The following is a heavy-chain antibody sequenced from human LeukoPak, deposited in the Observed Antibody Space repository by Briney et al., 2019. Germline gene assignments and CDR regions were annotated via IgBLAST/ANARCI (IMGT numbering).Heavy chain of an antibody. D-gene: IGHD3-10*01. Sequence: GGSLRLSWAASGFTFRVSSLAWVRHAPGRGLEWVSFITSTSGDMLYADSVKGRFTVSRDNAKNPLYLQMDSLTAEDTAVYFCARVAGPYFDYWGQGRLVTVSS. CDR1: GFTFRVSS. CDR2: ITSTSGDM. V-gene: IGHV3-21*05. J-gene: IGHJ4*02. CDR3: ARVAGPYFDY.